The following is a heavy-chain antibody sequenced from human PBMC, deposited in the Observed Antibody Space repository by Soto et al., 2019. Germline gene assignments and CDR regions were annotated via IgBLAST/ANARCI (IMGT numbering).Heavy chain of an antibody. Sequence: SVKVSCKASGYTFTYCSLHWLQQAPGQGLERMRWITLYNGNTNYAKKFQGRVTITRDMSLRTAYIELSSLRSEDTAVYYCARVIFGMTRSPNESFDFWGKGTMVTVS. CDR3: ARVIFGMTRSPNESFDF. V-gene: IGHV1-45*02. D-gene: IGHD3-3*01. CDR1: GYTFTYCS. J-gene: IGHJ3*01. CDR2: ITLYNGNT.